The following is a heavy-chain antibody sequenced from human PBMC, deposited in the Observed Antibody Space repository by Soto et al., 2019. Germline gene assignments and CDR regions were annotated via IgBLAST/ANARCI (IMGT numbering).Heavy chain of an antibody. V-gene: IGHV3-23*01. CDR1: GFTFSSYA. CDR3: AKDRGYYVDFDY. D-gene: IGHD1-26*01. CDR2: ISGSGGST. J-gene: IGHJ4*02. Sequence: XASLQLSCAASGFTFSSYAMSWVRQAPGKGLEWVSAISGSGGSTYYADSVKGRFTISRDNSKNTLYLQMNSLRAEDTAVYYCAKDRGYYVDFDYWGQGTLVTVSS.